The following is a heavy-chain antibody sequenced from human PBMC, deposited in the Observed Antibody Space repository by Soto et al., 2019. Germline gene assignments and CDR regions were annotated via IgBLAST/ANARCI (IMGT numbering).Heavy chain of an antibody. CDR3: ARDLTTPSGLVRRYYYGMDV. CDR2: IIPIFGTA. Sequence: QVQLVQSGAEVKKPGSSVKVSCKASGGTFSSYAISWVRQAPGQGLEWMGGIIPIFGTANYAQKFQGRVTITADESTSTAYMELSSLRSEDTAVYYCARDLTTPSGLVRRYYYGMDVWGQGTTVTVSS. CDR1: GGTFSSYA. J-gene: IGHJ6*02. D-gene: IGHD1-26*01. V-gene: IGHV1-69*12.